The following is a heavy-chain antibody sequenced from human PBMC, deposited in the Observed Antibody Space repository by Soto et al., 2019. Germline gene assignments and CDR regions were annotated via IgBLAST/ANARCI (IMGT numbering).Heavy chain of an antibody. CDR1: GFTFSSYG. V-gene: IGHV3-30*03. Sequence: PGGSLRLSCAASGFTFSSYGMHWVRQAPGKGLEWVAVISYDGSNKYYADSVKGRFTISRDNAKNSLYLQMNSLRAEDTAVYYCARRRGGSKYIAATFSTSYGMDVWGQGTTVTVSS. D-gene: IGHD6-13*01. CDR3: ARRRGGSKYIAATFSTSYGMDV. CDR2: ISYDGSNK. J-gene: IGHJ6*02.